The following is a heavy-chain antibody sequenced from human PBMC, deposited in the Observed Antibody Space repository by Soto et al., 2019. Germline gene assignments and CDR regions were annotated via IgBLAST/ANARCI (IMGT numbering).Heavy chain of an antibody. V-gene: IGHV3-66*01. CDR3: ARSFLEWLPKSYYFDY. CDR2: IYSGGST. J-gene: IGHJ4*02. D-gene: IGHD3-3*02. Sequence: EVQLVESGGGLVQPGGSLRLSCAASGFTVSSNYMSWVRQAPGKGLEWVSVIYSGGSTYYADSVKGRFTISRDNSKNTLYLQMNSLRAEDTAVYYCARSFLEWLPKSYYFDYWGQGTLVTVSS. CDR1: GFTVSSNY.